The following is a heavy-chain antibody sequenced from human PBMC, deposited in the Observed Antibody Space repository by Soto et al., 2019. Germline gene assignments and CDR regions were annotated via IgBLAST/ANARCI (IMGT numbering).Heavy chain of an antibody. Sequence: GGSLRLSCAASGFIFKMYWMHWVRQSPGKGLVWISRIYNDGTYSDYADSVRGRFTISRDNVNDTLYLQMNNLRAEDSGLYYCTRGPRPISTGTGAYWGQGTQVTVSS. D-gene: IGHD3-10*01. CDR2: IYNDGTYS. CDR3: TRGPRPISTGTGAY. J-gene: IGHJ4*02. CDR1: GFIFKMYW. V-gene: IGHV3-74*01.